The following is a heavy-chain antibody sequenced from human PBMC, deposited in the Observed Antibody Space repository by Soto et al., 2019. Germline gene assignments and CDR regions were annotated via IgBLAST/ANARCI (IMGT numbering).Heavy chain of an antibody. Sequence: EVQLVESGGGLVKPGGSLRLSCAASGFTFSSYSMNWVRQAPGKGLEWVSSISSGSSYIYYADSLKGRFTISRDNAKNLMYLEMKSLDAEEKAVYFCARDSYVDTAFEYYFDSWGHGTL. CDR2: ISSGSSYI. CDR1: GFTFSSYS. D-gene: IGHD5-18*01. J-gene: IGHJ4*01. V-gene: IGHV3-21*01. CDR3: ARDSYVDTAFEYYFDS.